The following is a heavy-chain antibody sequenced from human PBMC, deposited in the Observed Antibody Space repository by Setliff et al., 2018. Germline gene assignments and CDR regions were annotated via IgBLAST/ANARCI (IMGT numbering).Heavy chain of an antibody. V-gene: IGHV1-18*01. J-gene: IGHJ4*02. D-gene: IGHD6-13*01. Sequence: ASVKVSCKASGYTFTSYGISWVRQAPGQGLEWMGWISAYNGNTNYAQKLQGRVTMSTDTSTSTAYMELRSLRSDDTAVYYCARGEGGIAAAGLFDYWGQGTLVTVSS. CDR3: ARGEGGIAAAGLFDY. CDR1: GYTFTSYG. CDR2: ISAYNGNT.